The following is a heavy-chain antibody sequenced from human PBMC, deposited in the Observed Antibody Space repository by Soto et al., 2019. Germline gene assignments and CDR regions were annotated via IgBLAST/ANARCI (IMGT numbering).Heavy chain of an antibody. J-gene: IGHJ5*02. V-gene: IGHV4-59*13. CDR2: IDYSGST. D-gene: IGHD2-8*01. CDR1: GDSITNYY. CDR3: ARLGGYGVQWGWFDP. Sequence: PSEALSRTCTVSGDSITNYYWSWIRQPPGKGLEWIGYIDYSGSTKYNPSLESRVTMSVDTSKKQISLKLSSVSAADTAVYYCARLGGYGVQWGWFDPWGQGTLVTVSS.